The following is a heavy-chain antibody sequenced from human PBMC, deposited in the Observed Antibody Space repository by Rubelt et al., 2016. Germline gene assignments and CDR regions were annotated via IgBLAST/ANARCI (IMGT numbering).Heavy chain of an antibody. J-gene: IGHJ4*02. V-gene: IGHV4-34*01. CDR3: AREPRPRLLCGFDY. CDR2: ISHTGYT. D-gene: IGHD2-15*01. CDR1: GESLSGYY. Sequence: QVHLQQWGGGLLKPSETLSLTSAVPGESLSGYYGTWIRQPPGKGLEWIGSISHTGYTYSNPTLKSRVTISVNTAKNQFTLKLTSGTAADSAGYYCAREPRPRLLCGFDYWGQGALVTVSS.